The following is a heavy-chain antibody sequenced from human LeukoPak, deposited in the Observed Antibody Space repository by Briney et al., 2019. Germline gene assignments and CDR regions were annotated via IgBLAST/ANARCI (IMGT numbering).Heavy chain of an antibody. J-gene: IGHJ4*02. D-gene: IGHD1-14*01. Sequence: GGSLRLSCAASGFTFSSYAMSWVRQAPGKGLEWVSGSGSAIYYADSVKGRFTISRDNAKNSLYLQMNSPRAEDTAVYYCARENGREALDYWGQGTLVTVSS. CDR1: GFTFSSYA. CDR3: ARENGREALDY. CDR2: SGSAI. V-gene: IGHV3-69-1*02.